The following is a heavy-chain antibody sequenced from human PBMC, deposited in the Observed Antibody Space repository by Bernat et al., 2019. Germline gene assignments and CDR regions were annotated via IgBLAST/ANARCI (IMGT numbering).Heavy chain of an antibody. CDR3: AHSRDERGNRTDAIFHY. V-gene: IGHV2-5*02. J-gene: IGHJ4*02. Sequence: QIILKESGPTLVKPTQALALTCTFSGFSLTSNPVGVGWVRQSPGKALEWLVVIYWDDDKRYSPSLRSRLTITKDASNNKVVLTMTNMDPEDTATYYCAHSRDERGNRTDAIFHYCGQG. CDR2: IYWDDDK. CDR1: GFSLTSNPVG. D-gene: IGHD1-1*01.